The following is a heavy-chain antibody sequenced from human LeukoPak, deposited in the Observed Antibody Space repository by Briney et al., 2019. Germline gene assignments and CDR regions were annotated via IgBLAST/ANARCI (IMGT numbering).Heavy chain of an antibody. D-gene: IGHD3-16*01. J-gene: IGHJ4*02. Sequence: GASVKVSCKASGYTFTSYGISWVRQAPGQGLEWMGGIIPIFGTANYAQKFQGRVTITTDESTSTAYMELSSLRSEDTAVYYCARDLRGGYFDYWGQETLVTVSS. CDR2: IIPIFGTA. CDR3: ARDLRGGYFDY. V-gene: IGHV1-69*05. CDR1: GYTFTSYG.